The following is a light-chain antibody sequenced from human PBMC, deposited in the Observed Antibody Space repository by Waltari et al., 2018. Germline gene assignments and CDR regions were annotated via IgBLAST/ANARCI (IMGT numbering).Light chain of an antibody. CDR3: QQSYSTLWT. V-gene: IGKV1-39*01. CDR1: QSISSY. CDR2: AAS. Sequence: DIQMTQSPSSLSASVGDRVTITCRASQSISSYLNWYQQKPGKAPKLLIYAASSLQSGVQSRFSGSGSGTDFTLTISSPQPEDFATYYCQQSYSTLWTFGQGTKVEIK. J-gene: IGKJ1*01.